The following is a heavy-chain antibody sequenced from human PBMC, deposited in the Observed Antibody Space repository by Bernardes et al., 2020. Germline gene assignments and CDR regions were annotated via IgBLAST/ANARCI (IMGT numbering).Heavy chain of an antibody. J-gene: IGHJ4*02. CDR1: GGSFSGYY. Sequence: SETLSLTCAVYGGSFSGYYWSWIRQPPGKGLEWIGEINHSGSTNYNPSLKSRVTISVDTSKNQFSLKLSSVTAADTAVYYCARGERLTKYCSGGSCYSGSRMLPLLPFDYWGQGTLVTVSS. V-gene: IGHV4-34*01. CDR3: ARGERLTKYCSGGSCYSGSRMLPLLPFDY. D-gene: IGHD2-15*01. CDR2: INHSGST.